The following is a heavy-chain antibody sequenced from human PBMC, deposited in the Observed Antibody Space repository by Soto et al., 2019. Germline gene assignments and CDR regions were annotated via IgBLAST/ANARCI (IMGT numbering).Heavy chain of an antibody. J-gene: IGHJ6*02. D-gene: IGHD4-17*01. CDR3: ARDWGTVTSYGMDV. CDR1: GFTFSSYA. V-gene: IGHV3-30-3*01. Sequence: QVQLVESGGGVVQPGRSLRLSCAASGFTFSSYAMEWVRQAPGKGLEWVAVISYDGINKYYADSVKGRFSISRDNSKNTLYLKMSSLRAEDTAVYYCARDWGTVTSYGMDVWGQGTTVTVSS. CDR2: ISYDGINK.